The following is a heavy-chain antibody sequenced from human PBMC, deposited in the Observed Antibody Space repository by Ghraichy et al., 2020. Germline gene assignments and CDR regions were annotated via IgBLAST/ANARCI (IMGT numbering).Heavy chain of an antibody. D-gene: IGHD6-19*01. V-gene: IGHV4-59*08. J-gene: IGHJ4*02. CDR2: IYYSGST. CDR3: ARHVPVAGTWTLDY. Sequence: SETLSLTCTVSGGSISSYYWSWIRQPPGKGLEWIGYIYYSGSTNYNPSLKSRVTISVDTSKNQFSLKLSSVTAADPAVYYCARHVPVAGTWTLDYWGQGTLVTVSS. CDR1: GGSISSYY.